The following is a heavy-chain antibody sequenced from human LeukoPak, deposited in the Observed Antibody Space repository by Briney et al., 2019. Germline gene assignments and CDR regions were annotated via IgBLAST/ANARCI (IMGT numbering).Heavy chain of an antibody. D-gene: IGHD2-21*02. CDR2: FYPGDSDT. CDR3: ARQTSGGDRLSFDL. V-gene: IGHV5-51*01. J-gene: IGHJ2*01. Sequence: KRGESLKISCKGSGYSFANYWIGRVGQMPGKGLEWMGIFYPGDSDTRYRPSFQGQVTISADKPISTAYLQWSSLKASDTAMYYCARQTSGGDRLSFDLLGRGTLVTVSS. CDR1: GYSFANYW.